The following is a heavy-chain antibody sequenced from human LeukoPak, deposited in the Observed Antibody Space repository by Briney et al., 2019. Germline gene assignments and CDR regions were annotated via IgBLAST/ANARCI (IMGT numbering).Heavy chain of an antibody. V-gene: IGHV1-46*01. CDR1: GYTFTSYY. CDR3: ARVGTTWDWFDP. CDR2: INPSGGST. Sequence: GASVKVSCKASGYTFTSYYMHWVRQAPGQGLEWMGIINPSGGSTSYAQKFQGRVTMTRDMSTSTVYMELGSLRSEDTAVYYCARVGTTWDWFDPWGQGTLVTVSS. J-gene: IGHJ5*02. D-gene: IGHD4-11*01.